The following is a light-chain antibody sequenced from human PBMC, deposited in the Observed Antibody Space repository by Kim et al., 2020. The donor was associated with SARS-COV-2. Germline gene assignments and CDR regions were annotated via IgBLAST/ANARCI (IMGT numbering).Light chain of an antibody. CDR1: QTIYSNS. Sequence: EIVLTQSPGTLSLSPGERATLSCRASQTIYSNSLAWYQQRPGQAPRLLMFGASTRATGIPERFSGSGSGTDFTLTISRLEPEDFAVYYCQQYGNSPPYTFGQGTKLDI. CDR2: GAS. CDR3: QQYGNSPPYT. J-gene: IGKJ2*01. V-gene: IGKV3-20*01.